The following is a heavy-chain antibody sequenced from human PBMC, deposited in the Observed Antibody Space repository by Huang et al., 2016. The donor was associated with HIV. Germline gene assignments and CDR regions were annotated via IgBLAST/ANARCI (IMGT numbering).Heavy chain of an antibody. CDR2: INDTGNT. V-gene: IGHV4-34*02. D-gene: IGHD3-22*01. Sequence: QVQLQLWGAGLLKPSETLSLTCAVYGGSFSNFYWGWLRQPPGKGLAWIGEINDTGNTNSDPSIMGRVTMSVNTSKKQFSLQVKSVTVADTAIYYCARRGYSYDGSGLPAFDPWGRGTVVTVSS. J-gene: IGHJ5*02. CDR1: GGSFSNFY. CDR3: ARRGYSYDGSGLPAFDP.